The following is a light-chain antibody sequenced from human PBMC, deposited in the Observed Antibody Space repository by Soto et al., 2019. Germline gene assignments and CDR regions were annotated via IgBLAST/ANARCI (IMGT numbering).Light chain of an antibody. CDR1: QSVLYSSNNKNY. J-gene: IGKJ4*01. CDR3: QQYYRTPLT. Sequence: DIVMTQSPDSLAVSLGERATINCKSSQSVLYSSNNKNYLAWYQQKPGQPPKLLIYWASTRESGVPDRFGGSGSGTDFTLTISSLQAEDVALYYCQQYYRTPLTFGGGTKVEIK. V-gene: IGKV4-1*01. CDR2: WAS.